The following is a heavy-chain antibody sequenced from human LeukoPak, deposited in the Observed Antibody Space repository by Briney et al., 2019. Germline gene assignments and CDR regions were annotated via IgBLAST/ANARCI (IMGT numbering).Heavy chain of an antibody. CDR1: GYTFTGYY. CDR2: INPNSGGT. J-gene: IGHJ5*02. CDR3: ARDKSGIVVVVAATQWFDP. D-gene: IGHD2-15*01. Sequence: ASVKVSCKASGYTFTGYYMHWVRQAPGQGLEWMGWINPNSGGTNYAQKFQGRVTMTRDKSISTAYMELSRLRSDDTAVYYCARDKSGIVVVVAATQWFDPWGQGTLVTVSS. V-gene: IGHV1-2*02.